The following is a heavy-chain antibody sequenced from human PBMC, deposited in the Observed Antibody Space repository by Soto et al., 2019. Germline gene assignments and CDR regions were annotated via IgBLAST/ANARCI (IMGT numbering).Heavy chain of an antibody. Sequence: SETLSLTCTVSGGSVSGGSYYWSWIRQPPGKGLEWIGYIYYSGSTYYNPSLKSRVTISVDKSKDQFSLKLSSLTAADTAVYYCAKEGSNWNGDDYWGQGTLVTVSS. CDR1: GGSVSGGSYY. V-gene: IGHV4-30-4*01. CDR2: IYYSGST. J-gene: IGHJ4*02. CDR3: AKEGSNWNGDDY. D-gene: IGHD1-1*01.